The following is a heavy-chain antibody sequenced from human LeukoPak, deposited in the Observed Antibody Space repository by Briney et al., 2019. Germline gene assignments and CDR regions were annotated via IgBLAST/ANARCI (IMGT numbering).Heavy chain of an antibody. V-gene: IGHV3-30*04. Sequence: SGGSLRLSCEASRFTFSNYAMHWVRQAPGKGLEWVAVISYDGSYQYHVDSVKGRFTISRDNSKNTVFLQMNSLRVEDTAVYYCARELSQIVWGGLDYGGQGTLVSVSS. CDR2: ISYDGSYQ. D-gene: IGHD2-21*01. J-gene: IGHJ4*02. CDR3: ARELSQIVWGGLDY. CDR1: RFTFSNYA.